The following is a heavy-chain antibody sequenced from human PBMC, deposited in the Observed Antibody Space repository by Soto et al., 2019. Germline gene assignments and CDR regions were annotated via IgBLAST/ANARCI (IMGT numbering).Heavy chain of an antibody. CDR1: GFTFSNYA. Sequence: QVQLVESGGGVVQPGRSLRLSCAASGFTFSNYAMHWVRQAPGKGLDGVAVVSFDGCNSYYADAVKGRFTISRDNSKNTLFLQMNSLRPEDTAVYFCARPIVPAIQNHPYYCCGLDVWGQGTTVTVSS. CDR2: VSFDGCNS. J-gene: IGHJ6*02. V-gene: IGHV3-30-3*01. D-gene: IGHD2-2*01. CDR3: ARPIVPAIQNHPYYCCGLDV.